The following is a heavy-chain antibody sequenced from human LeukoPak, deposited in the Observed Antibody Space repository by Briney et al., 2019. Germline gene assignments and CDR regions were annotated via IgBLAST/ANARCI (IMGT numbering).Heavy chain of an antibody. CDR2: IYYSGST. CDR3: ARVPGSMVRRRPYYFDY. J-gene: IGHJ4*02. Sequence: SETLSLTCTVSGGSISSYYWSWIRQPPGKGLECIVYIYYSGSTNYNPSLKSRVTISVDTSKNQFSLKLSSVAAADTAVYYCARVPGSMVRRRPYYFDYWGQGTLVTVSS. CDR1: GGSISSYY. D-gene: IGHD5-18*01. V-gene: IGHV4-59*01.